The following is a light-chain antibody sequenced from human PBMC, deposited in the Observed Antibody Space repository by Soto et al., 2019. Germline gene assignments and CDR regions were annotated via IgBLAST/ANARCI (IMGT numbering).Light chain of an antibody. Sequence: QSVLTQPPSVSGAPGQRVTISCTGSSSNIGAGYDVHWYQQLPGTAPKLLIYGNSNRPSGVPDRFSGSKSGTSASLAITGLQAEDEADCYCQSYDSSLVYVFGTGTKVTVL. V-gene: IGLV1-40*01. CDR3: QSYDSSLVYV. CDR2: GNS. J-gene: IGLJ1*01. CDR1: SSNIGAGYD.